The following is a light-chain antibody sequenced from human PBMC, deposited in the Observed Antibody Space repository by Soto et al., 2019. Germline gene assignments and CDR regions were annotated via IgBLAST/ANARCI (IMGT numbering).Light chain of an antibody. Sequence: QSVVTQPPSASGTPGQGVTITCSGSTSNSGSVSVFWDQQLPGTAPKLLIYRNNQRPSGVPDRFSGSKSGTSASLAISGLRSDDEADYFCATRDDSLNGFDVFGPGTKVPVL. CDR2: RNN. CDR1: TSNSGSVS. CDR3: ATRDDSLNGFDV. V-gene: IGLV1-47*01. J-gene: IGLJ1*01.